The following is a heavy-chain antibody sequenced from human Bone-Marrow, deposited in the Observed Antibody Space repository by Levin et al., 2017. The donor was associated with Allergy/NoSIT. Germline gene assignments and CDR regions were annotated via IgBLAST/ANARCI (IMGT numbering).Heavy chain of an antibody. CDR3: ARYPRRDSGWEALDV. D-gene: IGHD1-26*01. J-gene: IGHJ6*02. Sequence: KPSETLSLTCAISGDSVSSNSASWNWIRQSPSRGLEWLGRTYYKSKWYNDYAASVKSRITISPDTSKNQFSLQLLSVTPEDTAIYYCARYPRRDSGWEALDVWGQGTTVTVSS. V-gene: IGHV6-1*01. CDR1: GDSVSSNSAS. CDR2: TYYKSKWYN.